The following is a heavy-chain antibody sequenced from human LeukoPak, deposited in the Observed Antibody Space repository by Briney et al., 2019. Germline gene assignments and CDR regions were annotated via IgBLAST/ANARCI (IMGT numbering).Heavy chain of an antibody. V-gene: IGHV1-18*01. Sequence: GSSEKVSCKASGYTFTSYGISWVRQAPGQGREWMGWISAYNGNTNYAQKLQGRVTMTTDTSTSTAYMELRSLRSDDTAVYYCARDPHIVVVPAAIPGGFDYWGQGTLVTVSS. CDR3: ARDPHIVVVPAAIPGGFDY. CDR1: GYTFTSYG. D-gene: IGHD2-2*01. J-gene: IGHJ4*02. CDR2: ISAYNGNT.